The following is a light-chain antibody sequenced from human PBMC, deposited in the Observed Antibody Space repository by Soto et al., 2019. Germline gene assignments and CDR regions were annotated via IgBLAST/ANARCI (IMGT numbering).Light chain of an antibody. CDR3: SSYGGSNNFGV. Sequence: QSALTQPPSASGSPGQSVTISCTGTSSDVGGYNYVSWYQQHPGKAPKLMIYEVSKRPSGVPDRFSGSKSGNTASLTVSGLQAEDEADYYCSSYGGSNNFGVFGGGTKVTVL. CDR1: SSDVGGYNY. J-gene: IGLJ3*02. CDR2: EVS. V-gene: IGLV2-8*01.